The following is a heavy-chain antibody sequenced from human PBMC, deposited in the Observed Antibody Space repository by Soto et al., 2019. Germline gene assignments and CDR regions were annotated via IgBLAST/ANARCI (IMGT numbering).Heavy chain of an antibody. V-gene: IGHV1-69*11. J-gene: IGHJ5*02. D-gene: IGHD2-2*01. CDR1: GGTFSNYA. Sequence: QVQLVQSGAEVKKPGSSVKVSCKASGGTFSNYAFSWVRQAPGQGLEWMGGIIPILDTTDYAQKFQGRVTITADESTSTAYMELSSLRSEDTAVYSCATVASYQLLANWFDPWGQGTLVTVSS. CDR2: IIPILDTT. CDR3: ATVASYQLLANWFDP.